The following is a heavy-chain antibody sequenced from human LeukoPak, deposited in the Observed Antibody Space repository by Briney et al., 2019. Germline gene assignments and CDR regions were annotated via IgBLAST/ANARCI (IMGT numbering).Heavy chain of an antibody. V-gene: IGHV4-34*01. CDR3: ARGRRLMITFGGVIAPGNWFDP. D-gene: IGHD3-16*02. CDR1: GGSFSGYY. CDR2: INHSGST. Sequence: SETLSLTCAVYGGSFSGYYWSWIRQPPGKGLEWIGEINHSGSTNYNPFLKSRVTISVDTSKNQFSLKLSSVTAADTAVYYCARGRRLMITFGGVIAPGNWFDPWGQGTLVTVSS. J-gene: IGHJ5*02.